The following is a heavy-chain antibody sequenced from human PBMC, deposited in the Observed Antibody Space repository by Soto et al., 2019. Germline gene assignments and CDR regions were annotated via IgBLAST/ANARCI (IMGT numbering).Heavy chain of an antibody. CDR1: GYTINCYY. J-gene: IGHJ4*02. CDR2: INPNSGGT. Sequence: SVKVTSKDSGYTINCYYMHWLQQSPEQGLEWMGWINPNSGGTNYAQKFQGWVTMTRDTSISTAYMELSRLRSDDTAVYYCARSLTTFIEAVGAYCFDYWGEG. V-gene: IGHV1-2*04. D-gene: IGHD6-25*01. CDR3: ARSLTTFIEAVGAYCFDY.